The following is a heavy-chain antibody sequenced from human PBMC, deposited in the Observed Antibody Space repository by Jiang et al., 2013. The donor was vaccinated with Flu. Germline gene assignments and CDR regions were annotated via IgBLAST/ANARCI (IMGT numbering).Heavy chain of an antibody. CDR1: EYTFNAYY. CDR3: ARAYYYDSSAYYYDY. Sequence: VQLVESGAEVKKPGASVKVSCKASEYTFNAYYIHWVRQAPGQGLEWMGRINPNSGAANYAQKFQGRVTMTRDTSISTAYMELSRLRSDDTAVFYCARAYYYDSSAYYYDYWGQGTLVTVSS. D-gene: IGHD3-22*01. V-gene: IGHV1-2*06. CDR2: INPNSGAA. J-gene: IGHJ4*02.